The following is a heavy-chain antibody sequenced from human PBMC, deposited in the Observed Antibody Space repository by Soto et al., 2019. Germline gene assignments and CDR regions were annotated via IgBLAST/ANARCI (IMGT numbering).Heavy chain of an antibody. D-gene: IGHD3-16*02. CDR3: ARSGGRYVWGSYRYDY. CDR2: ISAYNGNT. J-gene: IGHJ4*02. V-gene: IGHV1-18*01. CDR1: GYTFTSYG. Sequence: ASVKVSCKASGYTFTSYGISWVRQAPGQGLEWMGRISAYNGNTNYAQKLQGRVTMTTDTSTSTAYMELRSLRSDDTAVYYCARSGGRYVWGSYRYDYWGQGTLVTVSS.